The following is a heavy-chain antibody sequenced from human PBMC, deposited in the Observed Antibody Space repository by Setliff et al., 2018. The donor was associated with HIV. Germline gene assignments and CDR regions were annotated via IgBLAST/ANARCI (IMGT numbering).Heavy chain of an antibody. CDR1: GYSISSGYY. CDR2: IYHSGST. CDR3: ARHSANVFIVVVTPPDY. Sequence: SETLSLTCTVTGYSISSGYYWAWIRQPPGEGLEWIGYIYHSGSTYYNPSLKSRVTISVDTSKNQFSLKLSSVTAADTAVYYCARHSANVFIVVVTPPDYWGQGTLVTVSS. D-gene: IGHD2-21*02. V-gene: IGHV4-38-2*02. J-gene: IGHJ4*02.